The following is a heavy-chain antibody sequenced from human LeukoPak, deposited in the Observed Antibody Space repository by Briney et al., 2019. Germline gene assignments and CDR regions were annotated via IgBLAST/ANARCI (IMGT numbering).Heavy chain of an antibody. CDR2: ISVYNGNT. CDR3: ARGLDSSRSNI. D-gene: IGHD6-13*01. Sequence: ASVKVSCKASGYTFTSYGISWVRQAPGQGLEWMGWISVYNGNTKYAQKLQGRVTMTTDTSTNTAYMELRSLRSDDTAVFYCARGLDSSRSNIWGQGTMVTVSS. J-gene: IGHJ3*02. CDR1: GYTFTSYG. V-gene: IGHV1-18*01.